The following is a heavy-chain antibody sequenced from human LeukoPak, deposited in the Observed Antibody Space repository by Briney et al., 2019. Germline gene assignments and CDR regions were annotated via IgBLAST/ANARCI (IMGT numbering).Heavy chain of an antibody. CDR2: LIGSGGST. D-gene: IGHD1-26*01. Sequence: GGSLRLSCAASGYTFSSSAMSWVRQAPGKGLEWVASLIGSGGSTFYADSVKGRFTISRDNFKNTVHLQMNSLRAEDTAIYYCAKVNGNYYVDYWGQGTLVIVSS. V-gene: IGHV3-23*01. J-gene: IGHJ4*02. CDR1: GYTFSSSA. CDR3: AKVNGNYYVDY.